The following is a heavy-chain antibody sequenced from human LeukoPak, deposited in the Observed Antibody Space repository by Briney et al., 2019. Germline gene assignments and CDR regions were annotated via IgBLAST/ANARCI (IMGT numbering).Heavy chain of an antibody. CDR2: IYPGDSNT. CDR3: ARRDTSELPDDAFDI. Sequence: GESLKISCKGSGYSFTNYWIGWVRQMPGKGLEWMGIIYPGDSNTRYSPSFQGQVTISADKSNNTAYLQWSSLKASDTAMYYCARRDTSELPDDAFDIWGQGTMVTVSS. CDR1: GYSFTNYW. J-gene: IGHJ3*02. V-gene: IGHV5-51*01. D-gene: IGHD1-26*01.